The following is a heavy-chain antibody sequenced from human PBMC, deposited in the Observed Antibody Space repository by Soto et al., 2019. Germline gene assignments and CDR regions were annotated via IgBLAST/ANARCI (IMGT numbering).Heavy chain of an antibody. V-gene: IGHV4-31*03. D-gene: IGHD3-22*01. J-gene: IGHJ3*02. CDR2: IFYSVST. CDR1: GGSISSGGHY. CDR3: ARDNYGSSGYYYGAFHI. Sequence: SETLSLTCTVSGGSISSGGHYWIWVRQHPGKGLEWIGCIFYSVSTYYNPSLKSRVTISVDTSKNQFSLKLTSVTAADTAVYFCARDNYGSSGYYYGAFHIWGQGTMVTVSS.